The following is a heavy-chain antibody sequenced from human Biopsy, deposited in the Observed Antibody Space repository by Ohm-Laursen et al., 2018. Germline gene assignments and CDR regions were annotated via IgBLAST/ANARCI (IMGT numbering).Heavy chain of an antibody. V-gene: IGHV4-59*01. D-gene: IGHD7-27*01. CDR2: IYYTGHT. J-gene: IGHJ4*02. CDR1: GGSINSYY. CDR3: ARLTGDPSY. Sequence: GTLSFTCTVSGGSINSYYWNWIRQSPGKGLEWIGFIYYTGHTNYNPSLKSRATISVDTSKNQFSLKVISVTAADTAVYYCARLTGDPSYWGQGILVTVSS.